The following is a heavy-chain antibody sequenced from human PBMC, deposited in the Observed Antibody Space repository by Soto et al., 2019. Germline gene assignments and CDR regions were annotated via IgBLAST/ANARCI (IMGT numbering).Heavy chain of an antibody. J-gene: IGHJ4*02. CDR2: ISAHNGNT. V-gene: IGHV1-18*01. CDR3: ARGRYGDY. CDR1: GYIFTTYG. Sequence: QVHLVQSGAEVKKPGASVTVSCKGSGYIFTTYGITWVRQAPGQGLEWMGWISAHNGNTNYAQKLQGRVTVTRDTSTSTAYMKLRNLRSDDTAVYYCARGRYGDYWGQGALVTVSS. D-gene: IGHD1-20*01.